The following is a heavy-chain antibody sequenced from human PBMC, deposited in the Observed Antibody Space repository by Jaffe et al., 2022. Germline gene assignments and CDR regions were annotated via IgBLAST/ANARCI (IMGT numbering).Heavy chain of an antibody. CDR3: ARQLTTVTNYYFDY. D-gene: IGHD4-17*01. V-gene: IGHV4-38-2*01. Sequence: QVQLQESGPGLVKPSETLSLTCAVSGYSISSGYYWGWIRQPPGKGLEWIGSIYHSGSTYYNPSLKSRVTISVDTSKNQFSLKLSSVTAADTAVYYCARQLTTVTNYYFDYWGQGTLVTVSS. CDR2: IYHSGST. J-gene: IGHJ4*02. CDR1: GYSISSGYY.